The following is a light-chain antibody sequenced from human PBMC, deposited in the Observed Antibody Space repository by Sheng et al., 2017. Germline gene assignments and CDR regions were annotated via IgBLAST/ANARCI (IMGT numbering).Light chain of an antibody. Sequence: VVLTQYPGTLSLSPGDRATLSCRASQRISSEYLAWYHQRPGQAPRLVVYGASKRAAGIPARFSGSGSGTDFTLTISSLEPEDFAIYYCQQRSNWPPMYTFGQGTTLE. J-gene: IGKJ2*01. CDR2: GAS. CDR1: QRISSEY. V-gene: IGKV3-11*01. CDR3: QQRSNWPPMYT.